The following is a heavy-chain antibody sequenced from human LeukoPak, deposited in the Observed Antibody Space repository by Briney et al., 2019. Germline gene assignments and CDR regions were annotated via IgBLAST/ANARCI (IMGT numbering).Heavy chain of an antibody. Sequence: PGGSLRLSCAASGFTFSSYAMSWVRQAPEKGLEWVSTISGSGGNTYYADSVKGRFTISRDNSKNTLYLQMNSLRAEDKAVYYCAKALPAAAECFQHWGQGTLVTVSS. D-gene: IGHD2-2*01. CDR1: GFTFSSYA. CDR2: ISGSGGNT. V-gene: IGHV3-23*01. CDR3: AKALPAAAECFQH. J-gene: IGHJ1*01.